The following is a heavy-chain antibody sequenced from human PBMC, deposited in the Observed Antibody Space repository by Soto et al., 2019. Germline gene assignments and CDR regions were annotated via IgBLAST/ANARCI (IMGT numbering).Heavy chain of an antibody. CDR3: AKVLGSSWYVDY. J-gene: IGHJ4*02. CDR1: VFTFSSYA. D-gene: IGHD6-13*01. CDR2: ISGSGGST. V-gene: IGHV3-23*01. Sequence: GSLRLSGAASVFTFSSYAMSWVRQAPGKGLEWVSAISGSGGSTYYADSVKGRFTISRDNSKNTLYLQMSSLRAEDTAVYYCAKVLGSSWYVDYWGQGTLVTV.